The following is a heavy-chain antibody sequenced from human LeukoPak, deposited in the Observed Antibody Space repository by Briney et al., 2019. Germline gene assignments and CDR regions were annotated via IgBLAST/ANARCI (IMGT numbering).Heavy chain of an antibody. Sequence: PGGSLRLSCAAPGFTFSSYEMNWVRQAPGKGLEWVSYISSSGSTIYYADSVKGRFTISRDNAKNSLYLQMNSLRAEDTAVYYCARYGSGYDFDYWGQGTLVTASS. CDR2: ISSSGSTI. J-gene: IGHJ4*02. D-gene: IGHD5-12*01. V-gene: IGHV3-48*03. CDR3: ARYGSGYDFDY. CDR1: GFTFSSYE.